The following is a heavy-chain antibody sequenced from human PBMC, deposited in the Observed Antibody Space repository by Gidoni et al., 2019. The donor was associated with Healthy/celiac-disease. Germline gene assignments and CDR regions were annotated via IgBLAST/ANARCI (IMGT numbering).Heavy chain of an antibody. CDR2: INHSGST. CDR3: ARLDYGDYRNYYYYYGMDV. CDR1: GGSFSGYY. Sequence: QVQLQQWGAGLLKPSETLSLTCAVYGGSFSGYYWSWIRQPPGKGLEWIGEINHSGSTNYNPSLKSRVTISVDTSKNQFSLKLSSVTAADTAVYYCARLDYGDYRNYYYYYGMDVWGQGTTVTVSS. V-gene: IGHV4-34*01. J-gene: IGHJ6*02. D-gene: IGHD4-17*01.